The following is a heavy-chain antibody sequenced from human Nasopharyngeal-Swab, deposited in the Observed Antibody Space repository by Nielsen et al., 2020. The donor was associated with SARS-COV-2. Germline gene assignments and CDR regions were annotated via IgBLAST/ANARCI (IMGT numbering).Heavy chain of an antibody. V-gene: IGHV3-21*01. CDR2: ISSSSSYI. J-gene: IGHJ3*02. CDR1: GFTFSSYS. Sequence: GESLKISCAASGFTFSSYSMNWVRQAPGKGLEWVSSISSSSSYIYYADSVKGRFTISRDNAKNSLYLQMNSLRAEDTAVYYCASWGTYYYDSSGYTRDAFDIWGQGTMVTVSS. CDR3: ASWGTYYYDSSGYTRDAFDI. D-gene: IGHD3-22*01.